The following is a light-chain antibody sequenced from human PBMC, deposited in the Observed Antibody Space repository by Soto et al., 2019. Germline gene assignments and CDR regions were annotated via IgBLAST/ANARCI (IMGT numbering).Light chain of an antibody. Sequence: EIVLTQSPATLSLSPGERATLSCRASQSASSYLIWYRQKPGQAPRLLIYDASNRAAGIPARFSGGGSGTDFTLTISSLEPEDFAGYYCQQRSSWPLTFGGGTRVEIK. CDR3: QQRSSWPLT. CDR1: QSASSY. J-gene: IGKJ4*01. V-gene: IGKV3-11*01. CDR2: DAS.